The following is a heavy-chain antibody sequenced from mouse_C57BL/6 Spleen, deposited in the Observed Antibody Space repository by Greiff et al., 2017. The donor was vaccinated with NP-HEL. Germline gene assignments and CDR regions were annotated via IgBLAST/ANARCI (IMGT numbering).Heavy chain of an antibody. CDR3: ARGTAWN. Sequence: VQLHQSGPELVKPGASVKISCKASGYTFTDYYMNWVKQSHGKSLEWIGDINPNNGGTSYNQKFKGKATLTVDKSSSTAYMELRSLTSEDSAVYYCARGTAWNWGQGTLVTVSA. V-gene: IGHV1-26*01. CDR2: INPNNGGT. CDR1: GYTFTDYY. D-gene: IGHD3-3*01. J-gene: IGHJ3*01.